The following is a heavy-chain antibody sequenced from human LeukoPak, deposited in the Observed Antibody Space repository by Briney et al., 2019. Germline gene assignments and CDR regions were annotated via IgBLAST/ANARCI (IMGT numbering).Heavy chain of an antibody. CDR2: ISGSGGST. D-gene: IGHD5-12*01. J-gene: IGHJ4*02. V-gene: IGHV3-23*01. Sequence: GGSLRLSCAASGFTFSNYAMTWVRQAPGKGLEWVSAISGSGGSTYYADSVKGRFTISRDNSKNTLYLQMNSLRAEDTAVYYCAKASRGYSGYYWYYFDYWGQGTLVTVSS. CDR3: AKASRGYSGYYWYYFDY. CDR1: GFTFSNYA.